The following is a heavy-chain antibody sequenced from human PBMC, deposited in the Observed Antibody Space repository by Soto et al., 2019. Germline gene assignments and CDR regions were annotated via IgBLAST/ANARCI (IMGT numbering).Heavy chain of an antibody. CDR1: WFTFTRYS. CDR2: ISSTTNYI. Sequence: GWSLRLSCAASWFTFTRYSMNWVRQAPGKGLEWVSSISSTTNYIYYGDSMKGRFTISRDNAKNSLYLEMNSLRAEDTAVYYCARESEDLTSNFDYWGQGTLVTVSS. V-gene: IGHV3-21*06. J-gene: IGHJ4*02. CDR3: ARESEDLTSNFDY.